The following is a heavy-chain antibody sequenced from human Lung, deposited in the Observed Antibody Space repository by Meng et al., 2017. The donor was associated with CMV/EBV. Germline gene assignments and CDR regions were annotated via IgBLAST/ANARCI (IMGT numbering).Heavy chain of an antibody. Sequence: GESXKISCAASGFTFSSHWMTWVRQAPGKGLEWVANINQDGSQKNYVDSVKGRFTISRDNAKNSLFLQMNSLRAEDTAVYYCARVAAAGRGMDVWGQGTTVTVSS. J-gene: IGHJ6*02. D-gene: IGHD6-13*01. CDR1: GFTFSSHW. V-gene: IGHV3-7*04. CDR2: INQDGSQK. CDR3: ARVAAAGRGMDV.